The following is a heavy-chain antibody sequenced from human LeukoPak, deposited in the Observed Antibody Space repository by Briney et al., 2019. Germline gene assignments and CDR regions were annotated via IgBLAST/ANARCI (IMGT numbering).Heavy chain of an antibody. V-gene: IGHV3-21*01. CDR1: GFSFSSYN. CDR2: ITSSSTYT. Sequence: GGSLRLSCAASGFSFSSYNMNWVRLTPGKGLEWVSSITSSSTYTFYADSVKGRFTISRDNAKNSLYLQMNSLRAEDTAVYYCARDPGSSSGSNYYYYMDVWGKGTTVTVSS. CDR3: ARDPGSSSGSNYYYYMDV. D-gene: IGHD6-19*01. J-gene: IGHJ6*03.